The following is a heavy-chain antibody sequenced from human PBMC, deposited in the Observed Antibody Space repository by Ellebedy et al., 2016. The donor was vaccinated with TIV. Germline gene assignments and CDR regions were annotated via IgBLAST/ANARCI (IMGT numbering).Heavy chain of an antibody. CDR3: ARAGTYYDFWSGYYHNWFDP. V-gene: IGHV4-59*01. D-gene: IGHD3-3*01. J-gene: IGHJ5*02. CDR2: IYYSGST. Sequence: SETLSLXXTVSGGSLSSYYWSWIRQPPGKGLEWIGYIYYSGSTNYNPSLKSRVTISVDTSKNQFSLKLSSVTAADTAVYYCARAGTYYDFWSGYYHNWFDPWGQGTLVTVSS. CDR1: GGSLSSYY.